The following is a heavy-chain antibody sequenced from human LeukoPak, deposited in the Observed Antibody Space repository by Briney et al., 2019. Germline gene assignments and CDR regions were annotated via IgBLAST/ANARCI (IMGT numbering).Heavy chain of an antibody. CDR2: IKQDGSEK. Sequence: PGGSLRLSCAASGFTFSSYWMSWVRQAPGKGLEWVANIKQDGSEKYYVDSVKGRFTISRDNAKNSLYLQMNSLRAEDTAVYYCARGIRYYYDSSRIWGAFDIWGQGTMVTVSS. D-gene: IGHD3-22*01. V-gene: IGHV3-7*01. J-gene: IGHJ3*02. CDR1: GFTFSSYW. CDR3: ARGIRYYYDSSRIWGAFDI.